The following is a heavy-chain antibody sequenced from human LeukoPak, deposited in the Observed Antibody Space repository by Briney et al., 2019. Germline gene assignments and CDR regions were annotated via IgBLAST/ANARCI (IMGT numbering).Heavy chain of an antibody. V-gene: IGHV3-20*04. CDR2: INWNGGST. Sequence: GGSLRLSCAASGFSFDDYDMSCVRQAPGKGLEWVSGINWNGGSTGYADSVKGRFTISRDNAKNSLYLQMSSLRAEDAALYYCAREEGGYFDYWGQGTLVTVSS. CDR3: AREEGGYFDY. D-gene: IGHD3-16*01. CDR1: GFSFDDYD. J-gene: IGHJ4*02.